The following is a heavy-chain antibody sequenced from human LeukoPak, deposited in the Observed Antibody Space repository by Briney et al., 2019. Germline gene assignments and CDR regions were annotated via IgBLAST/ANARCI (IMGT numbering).Heavy chain of an antibody. D-gene: IGHD3-10*01. CDR3: ARDHYYGSGSYTAFDF. V-gene: IGHV3-30*04. CDR2: ISYDGSNK. Sequence: GGSLRLSCAASGFSFSNYAIHWVCQAPGKGLEWVAVISYDGSNKYYADSVKGRFTISRDNSKNTLYLQVNSLRGEDTAVYYCARDHYYGSGSYTAFDFWGQGTLVTVSS. CDR1: GFSFSNYA. J-gene: IGHJ4*02.